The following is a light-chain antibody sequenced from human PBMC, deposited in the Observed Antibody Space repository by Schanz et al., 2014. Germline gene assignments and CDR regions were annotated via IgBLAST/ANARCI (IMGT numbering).Light chain of an antibody. Sequence: QSVLTQPPSASGTPGQRVTISCSGSSSNIGSNPVNWYQQLPRAAPTLLIYTSDQRPSGVPDRFSGSKSGTSASLAISGLQSEDEADYYCAAWDNSLNGYVFGTGTKVTVL. CDR2: TSD. CDR1: SSNIGSNP. J-gene: IGLJ1*01. CDR3: AAWDNSLNGYV. V-gene: IGLV1-44*01.